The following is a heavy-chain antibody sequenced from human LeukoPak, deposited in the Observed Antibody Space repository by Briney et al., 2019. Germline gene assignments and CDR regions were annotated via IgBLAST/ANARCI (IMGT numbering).Heavy chain of an antibody. CDR2: INYSGNT. Sequence: SETLSLTCTVSGDSIGSSPYFCGWLRQPPGKGLEWIGSINYSGNTYFNPSLQSRVAISVDTSKNQFSLKLSSLTAADTAVYSCARPSGRNWNAFDIWGQGTMVTVSS. CDR3: ARPSGRNWNAFDI. J-gene: IGHJ3*02. D-gene: IGHD1-14*01. V-gene: IGHV4-39*01. CDR1: GDSIGSSPYF.